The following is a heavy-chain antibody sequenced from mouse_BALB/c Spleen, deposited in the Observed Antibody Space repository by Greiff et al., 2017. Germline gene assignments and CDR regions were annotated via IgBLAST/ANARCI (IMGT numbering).Heavy chain of an antibody. V-gene: IGHV1-67*01. D-gene: IGHD2-4*01. Sequence: QVQLQQSGPELVRPGVSVKISCKGSGYTFTDYAMHWVKQSHAKSLEWIGVISTYYGNTNYNQKFKGKATMTVDKSSSTAYMELARLTSEESAIYYCAREGGMITSYAMDYWGQGTSVTVSS. CDR3: AREGGMITSYAMDY. CDR2: ISTYYGNT. CDR1: GYTFTDYA. J-gene: IGHJ4*01.